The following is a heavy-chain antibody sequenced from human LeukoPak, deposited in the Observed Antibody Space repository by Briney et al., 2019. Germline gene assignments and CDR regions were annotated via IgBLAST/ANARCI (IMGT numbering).Heavy chain of an antibody. CDR3: ARDHDTMVRGVIPDY. CDR2: ISYDGSNK. V-gene: IGHV3-30-3*01. CDR1: GFTFSSYA. J-gene: IGHJ4*02. D-gene: IGHD3-10*01. Sequence: PGGSLRLSCAASGFTFSSYAMHWVRQAPGKGLEWVAVISYDGSNKYYADSVKGRFTISRDNSKNTLYLQMNSLRAEDTAVYYCARDHDTMVRGVIPDYWGQGILVTVSS.